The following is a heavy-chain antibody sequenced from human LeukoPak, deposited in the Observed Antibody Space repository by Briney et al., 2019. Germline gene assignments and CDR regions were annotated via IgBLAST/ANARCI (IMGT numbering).Heavy chain of an antibody. J-gene: IGHJ4*02. CDR2: IYPNSGGT. V-gene: IGHV1-2*02. CDR3: ARDLATTSTWEVDY. Sequence: GASVKVSCKASGYIFTGYDMHWMRQAPGQGLEWMGWIYPNSGGTRYAQKFQGRVTMTRDTSISTAYMELSGLTSDDTAVFYCARDLATTSTWEVDYWGQGTLVSVSS. CDR1: GYIFTGYD. D-gene: IGHD1-26*01.